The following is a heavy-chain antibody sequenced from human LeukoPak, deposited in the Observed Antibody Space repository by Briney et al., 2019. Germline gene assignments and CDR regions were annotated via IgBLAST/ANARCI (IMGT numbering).Heavy chain of an antibody. Sequence: PSETLSLTCTVSGGSISSYYWSWIRQPPGKGLEWIGSIYYSGSTNCNPSLKSRVTISVDTSKNHFSLKLSSVTAADTAIYYCARAYYDSSGYYRHFDYWGQGTLVTVSS. CDR2: IYYSGST. J-gene: IGHJ4*02. V-gene: IGHV4-59*01. CDR1: GGSISSYY. CDR3: ARAYYDSSGYYRHFDY. D-gene: IGHD3-22*01.